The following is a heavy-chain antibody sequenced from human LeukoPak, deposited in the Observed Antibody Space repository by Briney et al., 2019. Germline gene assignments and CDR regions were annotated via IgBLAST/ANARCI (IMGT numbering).Heavy chain of an antibody. CDR1: GYTFTSYG. CDR2: INPNSGGT. J-gene: IGHJ5*02. Sequence: GASVKVSCKASGYTFTSYGISWVRQAPGQGLEWMGWINPNSGGTNYAQKFQGRVTMTRDTSISTAYMELSRLRSDDTAVYYCARGYCSGGSCYRYNWFDPWGQGTLVTVSS. V-gene: IGHV1-2*02. CDR3: ARGYCSGGSCYRYNWFDP. D-gene: IGHD2-15*01.